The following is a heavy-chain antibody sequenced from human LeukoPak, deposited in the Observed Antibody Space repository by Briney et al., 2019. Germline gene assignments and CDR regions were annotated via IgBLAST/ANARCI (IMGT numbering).Heavy chain of an antibody. V-gene: IGHV4-59*01. CDR2: IFYSGST. D-gene: IGHD3-22*01. CDR1: GGSISSYY. J-gene: IGHJ6*02. CDR3: ARDTGYLGSNYGMDV. Sequence: SETLSLTCTVSGGSISSYYWSWIRQPPGKGLEWIGYIFYSGSTNCNPSLKSRVTVSVDTSKNQFSLNLSSVTAADTAIYYCARDTGYLGSNYGMDVWGQGTTVTVSS.